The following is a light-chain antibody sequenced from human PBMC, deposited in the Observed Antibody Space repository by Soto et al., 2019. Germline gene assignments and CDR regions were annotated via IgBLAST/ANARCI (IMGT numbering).Light chain of an antibody. V-gene: IGKV1-5*03. J-gene: IGKJ1*01. CDR1: QSISPW. CDR3: QQYNSYSLWT. CDR2: TPS. Sequence: DIQITQSPSTLSASIGDRFTITCRSSQSISPWLAWFQQKLVKAPKLLIYTPSSLQIGVPSRFSGSGSGTEFTLTISSLQPDVFATYYCQQYNSYSLWTFGQGTKVEIK.